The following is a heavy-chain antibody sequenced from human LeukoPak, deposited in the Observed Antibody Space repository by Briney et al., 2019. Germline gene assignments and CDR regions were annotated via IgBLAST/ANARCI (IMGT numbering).Heavy chain of an antibody. CDR3: AWSSLPTASYSSSSYGLDY. V-gene: IGHV4-34*01. CDR1: GGCFSGYY. CDR2: INHSGSN. Sequence: PSETLSLTCAVYGGCFSGYYWSWLRQPPGKGLEGIGEINHSGSNNYNPSLKSRVTIVVDTSKNQFSLKLSSVTAADTAVYYCAWSSLPTASYSSSSYGLDYWGQGTLVTVSS. D-gene: IGHD6-6*01. J-gene: IGHJ4*02.